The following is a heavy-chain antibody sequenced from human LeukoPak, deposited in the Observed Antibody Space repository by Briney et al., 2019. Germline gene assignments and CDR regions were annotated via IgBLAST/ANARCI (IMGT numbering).Heavy chain of an antibody. J-gene: IGHJ5*02. CDR3: AKDIGATIWFDP. Sequence: GGSLRLSCAASGFTSSSYAMSWVRQAPGKGLEWVSAISGSGGSTYYADSVKGRFTISRDNSKNTLYLQMNSLRAEDTAVYYCAKDIGATIWFDPWGQGTLVTVSS. CDR2: ISGSGGST. CDR1: GFTSSSYA. V-gene: IGHV3-23*01. D-gene: IGHD5-12*01.